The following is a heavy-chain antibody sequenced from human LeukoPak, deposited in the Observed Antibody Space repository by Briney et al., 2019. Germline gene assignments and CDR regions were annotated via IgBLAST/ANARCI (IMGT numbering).Heavy chain of an antibody. CDR3: ARGRTGSYFAADY. D-gene: IGHD1-26*01. CDR2: VHYSGST. V-gene: IGHV4-59*01. CDR1: GGSISSYY. J-gene: IGHJ4*02. Sequence: PSETLSLTCTVSGGSISSYYWSWVRQPPGKGREWIGYVHYSGSTKYSPSLKSRVTISVDTSKNQFSLKLSSVTAADTAVYYCARGRTGSYFAADYWGQGTLVTVSS.